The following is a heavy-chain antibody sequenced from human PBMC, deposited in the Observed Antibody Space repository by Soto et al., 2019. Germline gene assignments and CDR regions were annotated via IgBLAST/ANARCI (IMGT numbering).Heavy chain of an antibody. Sequence: GASLKISCNGSGYSFTSYWIGRVRQMPGKGLEWMGIIYPGDSDTRYRPSFQGQVTISADKSISTAYLRWSSLKDSDNAMYYCARHPAYDGAGMTWIYYGRDGWGKGTTVSVCS. J-gene: IGHJ6*04. CDR3: ARHPAYDGAGMTWIYYGRDG. D-gene: IGHD3-10*01. CDR2: IYPGDSDT. CDR1: GYSFTSYW. V-gene: IGHV5-51*01.